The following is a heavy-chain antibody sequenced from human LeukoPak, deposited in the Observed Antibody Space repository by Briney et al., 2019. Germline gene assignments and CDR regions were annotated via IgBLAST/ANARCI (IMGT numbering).Heavy chain of an antibody. J-gene: IGHJ3*02. Sequence: SETLSLTCTVSGGSLSPYYWSWIRHSPGKGLEWIGYIHHSGFTNYNPSLKSRVTISVDKSKSQFSLRLSSVTAADTAVYYCASKDNKPGLGTFDIWGQGTMVTVSS. V-gene: IGHV4-59*12. D-gene: IGHD7-27*01. CDR3: ASKDNKPGLGTFDI. CDR2: IHHSGFT. CDR1: GGSLSPYY.